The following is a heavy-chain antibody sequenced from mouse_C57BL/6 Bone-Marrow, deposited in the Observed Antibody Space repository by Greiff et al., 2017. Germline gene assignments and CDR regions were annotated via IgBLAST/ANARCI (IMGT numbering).Heavy chain of an antibody. V-gene: IGHV8-8*01. J-gene: IGHJ3*01. CDR3: ALRYYGSSSWFAL. D-gene: IGHD1-1*01. CDR2: TWWDVDK. Sequence: QVTLKVPGPGILQPSQTLSLTCSFFGFSLSTFGMGVGWLRQPPGKGLEWLAHTWWDVDKYYNPVLKSRLPISKDSSKIQVFLKIANVETSDTATYDCALRYYGSSSWFALWRRENLGSVA. CDR1: GFSLSTFGMG.